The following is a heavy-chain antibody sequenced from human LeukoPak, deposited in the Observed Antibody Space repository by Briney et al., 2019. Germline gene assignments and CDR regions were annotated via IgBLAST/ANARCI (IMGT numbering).Heavy chain of an antibody. CDR3: AREVTGVYYYYYMDV. CDR2: ISAYNGNT. D-gene: IGHD4-23*01. CDR1: GYTFTDYY. J-gene: IGHJ6*03. Sequence: ASVKVSCKASGYTFTDYYMNWVRQAPGQGLEWMGWISAYNGNTNYAQKLQGRVTMTTDTSTSTASMELRSLRSDDTAVYYCAREVTGVYYYYYMDVWGKGTTVTVSS. V-gene: IGHV1-18*04.